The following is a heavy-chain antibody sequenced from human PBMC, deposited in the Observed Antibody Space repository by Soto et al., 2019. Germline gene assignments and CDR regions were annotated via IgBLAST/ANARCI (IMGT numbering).Heavy chain of an antibody. CDR2: INAGNGNT. CDR1: GYTFTIYA. CDR3: ARDRAYSSSWYDAFDI. Sequence: ASVKVACKASGYTFTIYAMHWGRQAPGQRLEWMGWINAGNGNTKYSQKFQGRVTITRDTSASTAYMELSSLRSEDTAVYYCARDRAYSSSWYDAFDIWGQGTMVT. D-gene: IGHD6-13*01. J-gene: IGHJ3*02. V-gene: IGHV1-3*01.